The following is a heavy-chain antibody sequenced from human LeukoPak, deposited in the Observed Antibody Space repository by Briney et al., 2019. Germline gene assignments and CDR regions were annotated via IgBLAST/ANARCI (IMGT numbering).Heavy chain of an antibody. V-gene: IGHV3-30-3*01. CDR3: VRGFNDFWSGSQLEY. D-gene: IGHD3-3*01. CDR2: ISYDGGKT. J-gene: IGHJ4*02. Sequence: GGSLRLSCAASGFIFGGYAMPWVRQAPGKGLQGLAVISYDGGKTYYADSVEVRFTISRYNSKGTVYLEINSLRSEDTAIYYCVRGFNDFWSGSQLEYWGQGTLVTVSS. CDR1: GFIFGGYA.